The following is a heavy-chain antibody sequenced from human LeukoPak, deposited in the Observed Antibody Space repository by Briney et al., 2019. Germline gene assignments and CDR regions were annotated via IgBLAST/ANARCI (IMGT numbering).Heavy chain of an antibody. V-gene: IGHV1-69*04. J-gene: IGHJ3*02. CDR2: IIPILGIA. CDR1: GGTFSSYA. Sequence: GASVKVSCKASGGTFSSYAISWVRQAPGQGLEWMGRIIPILGIANYAQKFQGRVTITADKSTSTAYMELSSLRSEDTAVYYCATLYSYGREGAFDIWGQGTTVTVSS. D-gene: IGHD5-18*01. CDR3: ATLYSYGREGAFDI.